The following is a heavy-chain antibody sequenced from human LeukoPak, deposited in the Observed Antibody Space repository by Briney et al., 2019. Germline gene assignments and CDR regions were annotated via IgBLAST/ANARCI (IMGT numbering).Heavy chain of an antibody. D-gene: IGHD3-10*01. CDR2: INPNSGGT. J-gene: IGHJ6*04. CDR1: GYTFTGYY. V-gene: IGHV1-2*04. CDR3: ARGRGGTMVRGEYGMDV. Sequence: ASVKVSCKASGYTFTGYYMHWVRQALGQGLEWMGWINPNSGGTNYAQKFQGWVTMTRDTSISTAYMELSGLRSDDTAVYYCARGRGGTMVRGEYGMDVWGKGTTVTVSS.